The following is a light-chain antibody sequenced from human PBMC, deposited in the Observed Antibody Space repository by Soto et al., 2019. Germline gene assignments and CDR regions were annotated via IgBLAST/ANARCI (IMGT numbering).Light chain of an antibody. CDR1: QSISQS. J-gene: IGKJ1*01. Sequence: VVLPQSPGTLSFSPGERATLSCRASQSISQSLAWYQQRPGQSPRLLIYDASRRATGIPDRFTGSGFGTDFTLTISRLAPEDLAVYYCQQYGGSPRTFGQGTKVDIK. CDR3: QQYGGSPRT. CDR2: DAS. V-gene: IGKV3-20*01.